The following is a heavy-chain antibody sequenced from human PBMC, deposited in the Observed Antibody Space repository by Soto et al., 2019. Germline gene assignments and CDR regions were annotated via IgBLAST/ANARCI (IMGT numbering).Heavy chain of an antibody. J-gene: IGHJ3*02. CDR3: AGHTRELLSPVAFDI. Sequence: QVQLVQSGAEVKKPGSSVKVSCKASGGTLSSYTISWVRQAPGQGLEWMGRIIPILGIANYAQKFQGRVTITADKSTSTAYMELSSLRSEDTAVYYCAGHTRELLSPVAFDIWGQGTMVTVSS. D-gene: IGHD1-26*01. CDR1: GGTLSSYT. CDR2: IIPILGIA. V-gene: IGHV1-69*02.